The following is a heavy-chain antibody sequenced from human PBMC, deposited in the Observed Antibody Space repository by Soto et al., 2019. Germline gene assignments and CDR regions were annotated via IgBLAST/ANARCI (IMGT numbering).Heavy chain of an antibody. Sequence: QVQLVQSGAEVKKPGASVKVSCKASGYTFTSYGISWVRQAPGQGLEWMGWISAYNGNTNYAQKLQGRVTMTTDTSXSRXYMELRSLRSDDTAVYYCATSITMTQYIRPRYFDCWGRGTLVTVSS. V-gene: IGHV1-18*01. CDR3: ATSITMTQYIRPRYFDC. CDR1: GYTFTSYG. CDR2: ISAYNGNT. D-gene: IGHD3-22*01. J-gene: IGHJ2*01.